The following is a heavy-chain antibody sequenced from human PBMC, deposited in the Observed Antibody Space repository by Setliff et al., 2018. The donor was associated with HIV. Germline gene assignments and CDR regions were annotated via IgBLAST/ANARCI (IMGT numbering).Heavy chain of an antibody. V-gene: IGHV3-49*04. CDR3: VRASYSSSWYNIRPFDF. D-gene: IGHD6-13*01. J-gene: IGHJ4*02. Sequence: PGGSLRLSCTASGFTFGDYGMNWVRQAPGKGLEWVGCTGSKSYGGTTEYAASVKGRFTISRDDSKNTLYLQMNSLRVEDTAVYYCVRASYSSSWYNIRPFDFWAQGTLVTVSS. CDR2: TGSKSYGGTT. CDR1: GFTFGDYG.